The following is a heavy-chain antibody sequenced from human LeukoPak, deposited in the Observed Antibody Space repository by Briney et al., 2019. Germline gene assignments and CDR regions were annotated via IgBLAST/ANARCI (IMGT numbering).Heavy chain of an antibody. D-gene: IGHD1-14*01. CDR2: INHSGST. J-gene: IGHJ6*03. V-gene: IGHV4-34*01. Sequence: SETLSLTCAVYGGSFSGYYWSWIRQPPGKGLEWIGEINHSGSTNYNPSLKSRVTISADTSKNQFSLKLSSVTAADTAVYYCARGRNTYYYYMDVWGKGTTVTVSS. CDR1: GGSFSGYY. CDR3: ARGRNTYYYYMDV.